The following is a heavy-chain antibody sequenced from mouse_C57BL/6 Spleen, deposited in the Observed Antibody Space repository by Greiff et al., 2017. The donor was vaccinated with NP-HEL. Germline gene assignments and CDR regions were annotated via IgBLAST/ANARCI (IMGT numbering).Heavy chain of an antibody. J-gene: IGHJ2*01. CDR3: ARGGYYYGSSYDYFDY. Sequence: VQLQQPGAELVKPGASVKLSCKASGYTFTSYWMHWVKQRPGQGLEWIGMIHPNSGSTNYNEKFKSKATLTVDKSSSTAYMQLSSLTSEDSAVYYCARGGYYYGSSYDYFDYWGQGTTLTVSS. D-gene: IGHD1-1*01. V-gene: IGHV1-64*01. CDR1: GYTFTSYW. CDR2: IHPNSGST.